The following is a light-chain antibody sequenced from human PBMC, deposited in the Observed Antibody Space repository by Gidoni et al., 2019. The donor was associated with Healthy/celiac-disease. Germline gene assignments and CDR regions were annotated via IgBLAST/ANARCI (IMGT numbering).Light chain of an antibody. V-gene: IGKV1-39*01. CDR3: QQSYSTPWT. Sequence: DIQMTQSPSSLSASVGDKVTITSRTSQSFSSYLTWYQQKPGKAPKLLIYAASSLQSGVPTRFSGSGSGTDFTLTISSLQPEDFATYYCQQSYSTPWTFGQGTKVEIK. CDR2: AAS. CDR1: QSFSSY. J-gene: IGKJ1*01.